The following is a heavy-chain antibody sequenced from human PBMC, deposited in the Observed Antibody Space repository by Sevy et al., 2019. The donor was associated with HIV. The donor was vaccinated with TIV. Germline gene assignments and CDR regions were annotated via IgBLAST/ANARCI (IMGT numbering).Heavy chain of an antibody. CDR2: ISWNSGSI. V-gene: IGHV3-9*01. Sequence: GGSLRLSCAASGFTFDDYAMYWVRQAPGKGLEWVSGISWNSGSIGYANSVKGRFAISRDNAKNSLYLQRNSLRVEDTALHYRAKDRGVRGVIRGALGYWGQGTLVTVSS. J-gene: IGHJ4*02. D-gene: IGHD3-10*01. CDR1: GFTFDDYA. CDR3: AKDRGVRGVIRGALGY.